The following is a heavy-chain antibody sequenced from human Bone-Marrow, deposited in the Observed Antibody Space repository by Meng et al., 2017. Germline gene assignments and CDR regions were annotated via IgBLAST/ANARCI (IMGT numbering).Heavy chain of an antibody. CDR2: INPNSGGT. V-gene: IGHV1-2*06. CDR1: GYTFTGYY. CDR3: ARDLSGSYYLSWFDP. Sequence: ASVKLSCKASGYTFTGYYMHWVRQAPGQGLEWMGRINPNSGGTNYAQKFQGRVTMTRETSISTAYMELSRLRSDDTAVYYCARDLSGSYYLSWFDPWGQGTLVTGS. J-gene: IGHJ5*02. D-gene: IGHD1-26*01.